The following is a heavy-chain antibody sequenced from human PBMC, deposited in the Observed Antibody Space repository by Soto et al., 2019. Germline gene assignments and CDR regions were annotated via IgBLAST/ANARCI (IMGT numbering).Heavy chain of an antibody. CDR3: ARVGSTSAAGVLDY. V-gene: IGHV3-21*05. CDR2: ISSSGSHT. Sequence: GGSLRLSCAASGFTFSNYAMNWVRQAPGKGLEWVSYISSSGSHTPYADSVKGRFTISRDNAKNSVYLQMNSLRAEDTAVYYCARVGSTSAAGVLDYWGQGTLVTVSS. J-gene: IGHJ4*02. CDR1: GFTFSNYA. D-gene: IGHD6-13*01.